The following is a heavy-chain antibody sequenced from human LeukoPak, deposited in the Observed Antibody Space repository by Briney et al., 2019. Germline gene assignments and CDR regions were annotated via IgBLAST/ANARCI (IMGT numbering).Heavy chain of an antibody. J-gene: IGHJ4*02. CDR2: IYYSGST. D-gene: IGHD3-22*01. CDR3: AIHGIHDSSGYHSPFDY. CDR1: GGSISSSSYY. Sequence: PSETLSLTCTVSGGSISSSSYYWGWIRQPPGKGLEWIGSIYYSGSTYYNPSLKSRVTISVDTSKNQFSLKLSSVTAADTAVYYCAIHGIHDSSGYHSPFDYWGQGTLVTVSS. V-gene: IGHV4-39*01.